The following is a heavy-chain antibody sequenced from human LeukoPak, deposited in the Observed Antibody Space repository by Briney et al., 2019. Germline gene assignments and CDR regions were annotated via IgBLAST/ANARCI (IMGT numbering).Heavy chain of an antibody. V-gene: IGHV1-18*01. D-gene: IGHD3-22*01. J-gene: IGHJ4*02. Sequence: ASVKVSCRASGYTFTSYGISWVRQAPGQGLEWMGWISAYNGNTNYAQKLQGRVTMTTDTSTSTAYMELRSLRSDDTAVYYCACDYYYDSSGYYYCSYWGQGTLVTVSS. CDR2: ISAYNGNT. CDR1: GYTFTSYG. CDR3: ACDYYYDSSGYYYCSY.